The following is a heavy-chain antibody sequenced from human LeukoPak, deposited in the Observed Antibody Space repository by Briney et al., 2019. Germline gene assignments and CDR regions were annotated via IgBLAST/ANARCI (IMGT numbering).Heavy chain of an antibody. CDR2: INPNSGGT. CDR1: GYTFTSYY. D-gene: IGHD3-22*01. V-gene: IGHV1-2*06. J-gene: IGHJ4*02. Sequence: ASVKVSCKAPGYTFTSYYMHWARQAPGQGLEWMGRINPNSGGTNYAQKFQGRVTMTRDTSISTAYMELSRLRSDDTAVYYCARGYYDSSGNYYPEAGFDYWGQGTLVTVSS. CDR3: ARGYYDSSGNYYPEAGFDY.